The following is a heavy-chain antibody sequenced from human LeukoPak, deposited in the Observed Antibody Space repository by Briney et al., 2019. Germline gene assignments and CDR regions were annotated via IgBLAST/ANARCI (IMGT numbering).Heavy chain of an antibody. CDR3: AKHNSGNFIYFDS. CDR1: GFTFSSYA. D-gene: IGHD1-26*01. J-gene: IGHJ4*02. Sequence: PGGSLRLSCAASGFTFSSYAMSWVRQAPGKGLEWVSGITGSGGTTYYADSVKGRFTLSRDSSKNTLYLQMNSLGAEDTAVYYCAKHNSGNFIYFDSWGQGALVTVSS. V-gene: IGHV3-23*01. CDR2: ITGSGGTT.